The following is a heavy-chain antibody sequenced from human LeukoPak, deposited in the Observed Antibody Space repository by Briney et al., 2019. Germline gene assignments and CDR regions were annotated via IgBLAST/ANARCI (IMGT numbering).Heavy chain of an antibody. V-gene: IGHV4-39*07. J-gene: IGHJ4*02. Sequence: PSETLSLTCTVSGGSISSSSYYWGWIRQPPGKGLEWIGSIYYSGSTYYNPSLKSRVTISVDTSKNQFSLKLSSVTAADTAVYYCASSYDSSGYYYVPFDYWGQGTLVTVSS. CDR3: ASSYDSSGYYYVPFDY. D-gene: IGHD3-22*01. CDR2: IYYSGST. CDR1: GGSISSSSYY.